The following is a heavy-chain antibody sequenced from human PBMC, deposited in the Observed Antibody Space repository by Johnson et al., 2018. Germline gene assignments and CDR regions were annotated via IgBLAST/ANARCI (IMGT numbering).Heavy chain of an antibody. V-gene: IGHV1-69*12. J-gene: IGHJ6*02. CDR1: GGTFSSYA. D-gene: IGHD2-21*02. Sequence: QVQLVQSGAEVKKPGSSVKVSCKASGGTFSSYAISWVRQAPGQGLEWMGGIITIFGTANYAQKFQGRVTLTADESTSTASLELSSLRSEDTAGDYWARVSAYCGGDCYSNYYYYYGMDVWGQGTTVTVSS. CDR3: ARVSAYCGGDCYSNYYYYYGMDV. CDR2: IITIFGTA.